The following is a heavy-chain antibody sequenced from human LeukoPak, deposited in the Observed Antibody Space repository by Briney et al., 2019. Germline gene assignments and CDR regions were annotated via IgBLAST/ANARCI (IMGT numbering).Heavy chain of an antibody. CDR2: IYHSGST. J-gene: IGHJ4*02. V-gene: IGHV4-38-2*02. D-gene: IGHD5-24*01. CDR1: GYSISSGYY. CDR3: ARVVRDGYNYYFDY. Sequence: SETLSLTCTVSGYSISSGYYWGWIRQPPGKGLEWIGSIYHSGSTYYNPSLKSRVTISVDTSKNQFSLKLSSVTAADTAVYYCARVVRDGYNYYFDYWGQGTLVTVSS.